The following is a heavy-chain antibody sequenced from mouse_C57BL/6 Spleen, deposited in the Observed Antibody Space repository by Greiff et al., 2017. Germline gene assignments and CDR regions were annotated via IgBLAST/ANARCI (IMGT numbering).Heavy chain of an antibody. CDR3: ARSGPYAMGY. D-gene: IGHD3-1*01. CDR2: IYPGDGDT. J-gene: IGHJ4*01. V-gene: IGHV1-80*01. Sequence: VKLMESGAELVKPGASVKISCKASGYAFSSYWMNWVKQRPGKGLEWIGQIYPGDGDTNYNGKFKGKATLTADKSSSTAYMQLSSLTSEDSAVYFCARSGPYAMGYWGQGTSVTVSS. CDR1: GYAFSSYW.